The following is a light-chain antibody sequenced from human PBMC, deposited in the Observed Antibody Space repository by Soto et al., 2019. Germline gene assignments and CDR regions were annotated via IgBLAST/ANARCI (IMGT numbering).Light chain of an antibody. V-gene: IGKV3-20*01. Sequence: EIVLTQSPGTLSLSPGERATLSCRASQSVSSTYLAWYQQKVGQAPRLLIYSASIRPSGIPNRFSGSGSGTDFTLTISRLEPEDFAVYYCQQYGSSPRTFDQGTKVEI. J-gene: IGKJ1*01. CDR1: QSVSSTY. CDR2: SAS. CDR3: QQYGSSPRT.